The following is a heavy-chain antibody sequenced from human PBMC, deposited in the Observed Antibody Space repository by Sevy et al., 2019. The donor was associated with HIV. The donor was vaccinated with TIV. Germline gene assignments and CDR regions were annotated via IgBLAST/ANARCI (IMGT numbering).Heavy chain of an antibody. CDR1: GGSISSSSYY. CDR2: IYYSGST. V-gene: IGHV4-39*01. CDR3: ARPGLDYGGNSGAFDI. Sequence: SETLSLTCTVSGGSISSSSYYWGWIRQPTGKGLEWIGSIYYSGSTYYNPSLKSRVTISVDTSKNQFSLKLSSVTAADTAVYYCARPGLDYGGNSGAFDIWGQGTMVTVSS. D-gene: IGHD4-17*01. J-gene: IGHJ3*02.